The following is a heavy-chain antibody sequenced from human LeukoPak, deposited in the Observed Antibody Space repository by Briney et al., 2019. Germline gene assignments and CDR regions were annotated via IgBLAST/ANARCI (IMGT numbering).Heavy chain of an antibody. Sequence: PSGTLSLTCAVYGGSFSGYYWSWIRQPPGKGLEWIGEINHSGSTNYNPSLKSRVTISVDTSKNQFSLKLSSVTAADTAVYYCARGFTQWLVRGDDNWFDPWGQGTLVTVSS. CDR2: INHSGST. CDR3: ARGFTQWLVRGDDNWFDP. CDR1: GGSFSGYY. V-gene: IGHV4-34*01. J-gene: IGHJ5*02. D-gene: IGHD6-19*01.